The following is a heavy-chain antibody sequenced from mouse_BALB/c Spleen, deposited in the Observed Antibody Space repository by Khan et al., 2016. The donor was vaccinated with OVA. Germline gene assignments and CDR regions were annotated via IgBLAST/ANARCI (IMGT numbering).Heavy chain of an antibody. D-gene: IGHD1-2*01. CDR3: ARTARIKY. J-gene: IGHJ2*01. CDR2: ISYSGST. Sequence: EVQLQESGPGLVKPSQSLSLTCTVTGYSITSGYSWNWNRQFPGNKLEWMGYISYSGSTNYNPSLKSRTSITRDPSTNQSFLQFNSVTTEDTATYFCARTARIKYWGQGTTLTVSS. CDR1: GYSITSGYS. V-gene: IGHV3-1*02.